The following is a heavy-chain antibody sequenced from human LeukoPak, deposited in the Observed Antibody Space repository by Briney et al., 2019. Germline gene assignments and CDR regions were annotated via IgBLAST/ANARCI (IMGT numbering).Heavy chain of an antibody. D-gene: IGHD5-18*01. Sequence: SETLSLTCSVSGVSISSYYWSWIRQPPGKGLEWIGHIYYSGSTNYNPSLKSRVTISIDTSKNQFSLWLSSVTAADTAVYYCARGAAGYSYGWGQGTLVTVSS. J-gene: IGHJ4*02. CDR3: ARGAAGYSYG. V-gene: IGHV4-59*01. CDR1: GVSISSYY. CDR2: IYYSGST.